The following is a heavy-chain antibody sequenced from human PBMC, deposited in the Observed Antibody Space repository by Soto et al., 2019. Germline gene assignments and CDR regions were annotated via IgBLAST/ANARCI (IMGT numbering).Heavy chain of an antibody. J-gene: IGHJ3*01. CDR3: ASPFDHDIICVICSPYHDSIVF. CDR2: IYSGGST. CDR1: GFTVSSNY. Sequence: GGSLRLSCAASGFTVSSNYMSWVRQAPGKGLEWVSVIYSGGSTYYADSVKGRFTISRDNSKNTLYLQMNSLRAEDTAVYYCASPFDHDIICVICSPYHDSIVFWCKETLVT. D-gene: IGHD3-16*01. V-gene: IGHV3-66*01.